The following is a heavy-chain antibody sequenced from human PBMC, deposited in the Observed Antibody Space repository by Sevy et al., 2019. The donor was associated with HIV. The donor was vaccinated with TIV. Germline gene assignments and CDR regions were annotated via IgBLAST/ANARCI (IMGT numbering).Heavy chain of an antibody. CDR3: ARAYYDSSGHYYYYYYGMDV. CDR2: IYYSGST. D-gene: IGHD3-22*01. CDR1: GGSISSGGYY. J-gene: IGHJ6*02. V-gene: IGHV4-31*03. Sequence: SETLSLTCTVSGGSISSGGYYWSWIRQHPGKGLEWIGYIYYSGSTYYNPSLKGRVTISVDTSKNQYSLKLSSVTAADTAVYYCARAYYDSSGHYYYYYYGMDVWGQGTTVTVSS.